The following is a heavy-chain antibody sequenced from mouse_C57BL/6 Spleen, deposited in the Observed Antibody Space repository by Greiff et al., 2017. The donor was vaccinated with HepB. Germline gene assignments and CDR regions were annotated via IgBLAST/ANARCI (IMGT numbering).Heavy chain of an antibody. CDR2: IDPSDSYT. J-gene: IGHJ4*01. V-gene: IGHV1-50*01. CDR1: GYTFTSYW. D-gene: IGHD2-1*01. Sequence: QVQLQQPGAELVKPGASVKLSCKASGYTFTSYWMQWVKQRPGQGLEWIGEIDPSDSYTNYNQKFKGKATLTVDTSSSTAYMQLSSLTSEDSAVYYCARAYGNYAAMDYWGQGTSVTVSS. CDR3: ARAYGNYAAMDY.